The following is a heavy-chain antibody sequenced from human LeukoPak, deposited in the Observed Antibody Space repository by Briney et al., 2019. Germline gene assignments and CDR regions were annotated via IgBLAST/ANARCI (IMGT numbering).Heavy chain of an antibody. CDR2: ISGSGGST. Sequence: PGGSLRLSCAASGFTVSSNYMSWVRQAPGKGLEWVSAISGSGGSTYYADSVKGRFTISRDNSKNTLSLQMNSLRAEDTAVYYCAFKGCSGGSCYSSSYYYYGMDVWGQGTTVTVSS. D-gene: IGHD2-15*01. CDR1: GFTVSSNY. CDR3: AFKGCSGGSCYSSSYYYYGMDV. J-gene: IGHJ6*02. V-gene: IGHV3-23*01.